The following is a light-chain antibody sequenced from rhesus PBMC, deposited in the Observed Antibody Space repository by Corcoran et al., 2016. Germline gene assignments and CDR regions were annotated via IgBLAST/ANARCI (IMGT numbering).Light chain of an antibody. V-gene: IGKV1-25*01. J-gene: IGKJ2*01. CDR3: QQHNSDPYS. CDR2: KAS. CDR1: QGISSY. Sequence: DIQMTQSPSSLSASVGDTVTITCRASQGISSYLAWYQQKQGKAPKLRIYKASTLQSGVPSRFSGSGAGTYFTLTISSLKPEDVATYYCQQHNSDPYSFGQGTKVEIK.